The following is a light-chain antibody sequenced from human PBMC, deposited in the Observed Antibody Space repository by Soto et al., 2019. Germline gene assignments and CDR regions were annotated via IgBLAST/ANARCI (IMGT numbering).Light chain of an antibody. V-gene: IGKV3-11*01. CDR2: DAS. CDR3: QQRSNWPKN. CDR1: QSVSSY. J-gene: IGKJ4*01. Sequence: EIVLTQSPATLSLSPGERATLSCRASQSVSSYLAWYQQKPGQAPRLLIYDASNRATGIPARFSGSGSGTDFTLTISSLEPEDFAVYYCQQRSNWPKNFGGGTKV.